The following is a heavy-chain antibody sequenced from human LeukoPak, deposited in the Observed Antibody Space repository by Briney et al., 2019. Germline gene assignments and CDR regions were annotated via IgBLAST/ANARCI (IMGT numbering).Heavy chain of an antibody. J-gene: IGHJ4*02. CDR3: ARADSRISAIDY. CDR1: GYSFFHSW. Sequence: GESLKISCEAFGYSFFHSWLGWVRQIPGKGLEWMGMIFPGDSDTRYSPSFQGHVTISADRFTNTAYLHLSNLKASDTAIYYCARADSRISAIDYWGQGTLVTVSS. V-gene: IGHV5-51*01. D-gene: IGHD5-18*01. CDR2: IFPGDSDT.